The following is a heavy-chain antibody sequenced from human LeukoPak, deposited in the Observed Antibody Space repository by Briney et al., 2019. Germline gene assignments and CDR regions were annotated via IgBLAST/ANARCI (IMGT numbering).Heavy chain of an antibody. CDR2: ISWNSGSI. V-gene: IGHV3-9*01. J-gene: IGHJ4*02. CDR3: VGTGGDSSGYFDY. CDR1: GFTFDDYA. D-gene: IGHD3-22*01. Sequence: AGGSLRLSYAASGFTFDDYAMHGVRQAPGKGLEWVSGISWNSGSIGYADSVKGRFTISRDNAKNSLYLQMNSLRAEDTALYYCVGTGGDSSGYFDYWGQGTLVTVSS.